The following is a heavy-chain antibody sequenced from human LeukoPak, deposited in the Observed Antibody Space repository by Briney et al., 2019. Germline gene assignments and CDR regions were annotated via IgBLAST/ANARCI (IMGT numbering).Heavy chain of an antibody. Sequence: ASVKVSCKASGYTFTGYYMHWVRQAPGQGLEWMGWINPNSGGTNYAQKFQGRVTMTRDTSISTAYMELSRLRSDDTAVYYCARDGYFDWLPIYYFDYWGQGTLVTVSS. J-gene: IGHJ4*02. CDR1: GYTFTGYY. D-gene: IGHD3-9*01. CDR2: INPNSGGT. V-gene: IGHV1-2*02. CDR3: ARDGYFDWLPIYYFDY.